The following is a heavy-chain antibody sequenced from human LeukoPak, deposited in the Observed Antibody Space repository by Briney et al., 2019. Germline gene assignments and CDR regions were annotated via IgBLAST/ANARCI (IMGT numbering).Heavy chain of an antibody. J-gene: IGHJ6*03. V-gene: IGHV3-23*01. Sequence: GGSLRLSCAASGFIFSSYGMHWVRQAPGKGLEWVSAVSSTGGTTYYADSVKGRFTISRDNSKNTLFLQINSLRAEDTAVYYCAKNGDRGAFCSGGTCYPYYYYYMDVWGKGTTVTISS. CDR1: GFIFSSYG. D-gene: IGHD2-15*01. CDR2: VSSTGGTT. CDR3: AKNGDRGAFCSGGTCYPYYYYYMDV.